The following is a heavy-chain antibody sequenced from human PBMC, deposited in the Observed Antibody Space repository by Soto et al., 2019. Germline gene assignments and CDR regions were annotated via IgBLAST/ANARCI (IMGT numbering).Heavy chain of an antibody. J-gene: IGHJ4*02. CDR3: ARDRFSSGYYNYFDY. Sequence: GGSLRLSCAASGFTFSSYGMHWVRQAPGKGLEWVGVIWYDGSNKYYADSVKGRFTISRDNSKNTLYLQMNSLRAEDTAVYYCARDRFSSGYYNYFDYWGQGTLVTVSS. CDR2: IWYDGSNK. D-gene: IGHD3-22*01. V-gene: IGHV3-33*01. CDR1: GFTFSSYG.